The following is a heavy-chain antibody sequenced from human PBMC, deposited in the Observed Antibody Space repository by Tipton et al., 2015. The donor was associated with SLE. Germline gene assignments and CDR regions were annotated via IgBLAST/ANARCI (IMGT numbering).Heavy chain of an antibody. J-gene: IGHJ4*02. D-gene: IGHD2-15*01. CDR3: ARVAQGTLTVYSIDY. V-gene: IGHV3-33*01. CDR1: GFTFSGYG. Sequence: SLRLSCAASGFTFSGYGMHWVRQAPGKGLEWVAVIWYDGSKKYYTDSVKGRFTISRDNSKDTLYLQMNSLRAEDTAVYYCARVAQGTLTVYSIDYWGQGTLVTVSS. CDR2: IWYDGSKK.